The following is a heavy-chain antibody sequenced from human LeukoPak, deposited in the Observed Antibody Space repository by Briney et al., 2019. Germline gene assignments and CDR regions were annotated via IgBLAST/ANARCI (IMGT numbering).Heavy chain of an antibody. CDR3: ASSGYYIYYFDY. V-gene: IGHV1-69*06. CDR2: IIPIFGTA. J-gene: IGHJ4*02. Sequence: SVKVSCKASGGTFSSYAISWVRQAPGQGLEWMGGIIPIFGTANYAQKFQGRVTITADKSTSTAYMELSSLRSEDTAVYYCASSGYYIYYFDYWGQGTLVTVSS. D-gene: IGHD3-22*01. CDR1: GGTFSSYA.